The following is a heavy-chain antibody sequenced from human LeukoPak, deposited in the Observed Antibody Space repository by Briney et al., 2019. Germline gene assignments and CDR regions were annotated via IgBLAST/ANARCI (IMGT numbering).Heavy chain of an antibody. J-gene: IGHJ6*02. CDR1: GFTFSSYA. Sequence: GRSLRLSCAASGFTFSSYAMHWVRQAPGKGLEWVAVISYDGSNKYYADSVKGRFTISRDNSKNTLYLQMNSLRAEDTAVYYCVREDYSNRLAYYYYGMDVWGQGTTVTVSS. D-gene: IGHD4-11*01. CDR2: ISYDGSNK. V-gene: IGHV3-30-3*01. CDR3: VREDYSNRLAYYYYGMDV.